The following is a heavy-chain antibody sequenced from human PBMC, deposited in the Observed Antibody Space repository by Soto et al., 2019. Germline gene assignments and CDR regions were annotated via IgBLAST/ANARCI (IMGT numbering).Heavy chain of an antibody. V-gene: IGHV3-23*01. D-gene: IGHD1-26*01. CDR3: AKVLSSGSYSGALEY. J-gene: IGHJ4*02. CDR1: VFSVNSFA. CDR2: ISASGGST. Sequence: GGSLGISCVAPVFSVNSFAMGWVCQAPGKGLEWASAISASGGSTYADSVKGRFTISRDNSKNTLYLQMNSLRVEDTAVYYCAKVLSSGSYSGALEYWGQGALVTVSS.